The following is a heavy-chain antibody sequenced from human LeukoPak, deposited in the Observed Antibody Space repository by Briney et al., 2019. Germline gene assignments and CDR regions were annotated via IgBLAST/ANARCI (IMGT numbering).Heavy chain of an antibody. Sequence: GGSLRLSCAASGFTFSSYNMNWVRQVPGKGLEWVSSISTTSDYIYYADSLKGRFTISRDNAKNSLYLQMNSLRAEDTAVYHCARRATSERGYSYGLDYWGQGTLVTVSS. J-gene: IGHJ4*02. V-gene: IGHV3-21*01. CDR1: GFTFSSYN. CDR2: ISTTSDYI. CDR3: ARRATSERGYSYGLDY. D-gene: IGHD5-18*01.